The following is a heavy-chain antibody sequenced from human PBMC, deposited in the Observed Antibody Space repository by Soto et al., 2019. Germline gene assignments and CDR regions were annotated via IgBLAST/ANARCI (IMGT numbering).Heavy chain of an antibody. CDR2: ITFNGGEK. Sequence: QVQLVESGGGVVQPGRSLRLSCAASGFTFSAYGMHWGRQAPGKGLEWVALITFNGGEKYYADSFKGRFTISRDNSNDTFYLHMDSLRAEDTAMYYCARDTDDSSAYKPDYWGQGTLVTVSS. CDR1: GFTFSAYG. D-gene: IGHD3-22*01. J-gene: IGHJ4*02. V-gene: IGHV3-30*19. CDR3: ARDTDDSSAYKPDY.